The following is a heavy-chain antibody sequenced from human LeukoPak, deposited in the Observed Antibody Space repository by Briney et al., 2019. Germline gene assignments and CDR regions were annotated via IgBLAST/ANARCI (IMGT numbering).Heavy chain of an antibody. D-gene: IGHD3-10*01. Sequence: GGSLRLSCAASGFTFSSYGMHWVRQAPGKGLEWVAFIRYDGSNKYYADSVKGRFTISRDNSKNTLYLQMNSLRAEDTAVYYCAKDPSLLWFGELLQRGAYGTDVWGQGTTVTVSS. CDR3: AKDPSLLWFGELLQRGAYGTDV. CDR2: IRYDGSNK. CDR1: GFTFSSYG. V-gene: IGHV3-30*02. J-gene: IGHJ6*02.